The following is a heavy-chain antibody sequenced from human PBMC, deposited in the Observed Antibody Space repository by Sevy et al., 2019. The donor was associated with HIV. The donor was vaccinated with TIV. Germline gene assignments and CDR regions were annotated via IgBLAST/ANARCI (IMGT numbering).Heavy chain of an antibody. CDR3: ASQLGIGAFDI. V-gene: IGHV3-53*01. J-gene: IGHJ3*02. D-gene: IGHD1-1*01. CDR1: GFAASRNY. Sequence: GGSLRLSCAASGFAASRNYISWVRQAPGKGLEWVSVIYAGGSTYYADSVKGRFTVSRDNVKNTLYYQMNSLRVEDTAVYYCASQLGIGAFDIWGQGTTVTVSS. CDR2: IYAGGST.